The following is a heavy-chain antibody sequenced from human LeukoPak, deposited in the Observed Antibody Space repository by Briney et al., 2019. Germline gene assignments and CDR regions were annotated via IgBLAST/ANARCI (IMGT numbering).Heavy chain of an antibody. CDR2: IDSDGRTT. J-gene: IGHJ4*02. Sequence: HTGGSLRLSCAASEFTFSRYWMHWVRQVPGKGLVWVARIDSDGRTTRYAGSVKGRFTISRDNTKNTLYLQMNSLRADDTAIYYCARDMGPAVAAGTRVQYDYWGQGTLVTVSS. CDR3: ARDMGPAVAAGTRVQYDY. D-gene: IGHD6-13*01. CDR1: EFTFSRYW. V-gene: IGHV3-74*01.